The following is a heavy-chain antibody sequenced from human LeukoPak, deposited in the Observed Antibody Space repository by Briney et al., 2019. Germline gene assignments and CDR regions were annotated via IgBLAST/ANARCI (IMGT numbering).Heavy chain of an antibody. V-gene: IGHV5-51*01. Sequence: NTGESLKISCKGSGYSFSSYWIGWVRQMPGKGLEWMGIILPADSDTRYSPSFQGQVTISADKSISTAYVLWSTLKASDTAIYYCASGRFCNGGSCYDSWGQGTLVTVSS. CDR2: ILPADSDT. CDR3: ASGRFCNGGSCYDS. CDR1: GYSFSSYW. D-gene: IGHD2-15*01. J-gene: IGHJ5*01.